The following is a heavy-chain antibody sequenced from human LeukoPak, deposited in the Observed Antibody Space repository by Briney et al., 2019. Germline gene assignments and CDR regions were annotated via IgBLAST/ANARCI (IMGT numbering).Heavy chain of an antibody. D-gene: IGHD6-13*01. CDR3: AGERDSSSWRGNDAFDI. J-gene: IGHJ3*02. CDR1: GYTFTSYA. V-gene: IGHV1-3*03. CDR2: INAGNGNT. Sequence: ASVKVSCKSSGYTFTSYAMHWVRQAPGQRLEWMGWINAGNGNTKYSQEFQGRVTINRDTSASTAYMELSSLRSEDMAVYYCAGERDSSSWRGNDAFDIWGQGTMVTVSS.